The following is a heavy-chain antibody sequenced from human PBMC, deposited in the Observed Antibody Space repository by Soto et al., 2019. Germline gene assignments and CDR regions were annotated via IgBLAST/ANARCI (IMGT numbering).Heavy chain of an antibody. CDR3: AKVTGELGYCSGGSCYFDS. CDR1: GFTFSVYA. CDR2: LTAGGTYT. D-gene: IGHD2-15*01. V-gene: IGHV3-23*01. J-gene: IGHJ4*02. Sequence: EVQLLESGGGLVQPGGSLRLSCAASGFTFSVYAMTWVRQAPGKGLEWVSSLTAGGTYTYYAESVKGRFTISRDNSNNTLVLQMNSLRAEDTAVYYCAKVTGELGYCSGGSCYFDSWGQGILVSVSS.